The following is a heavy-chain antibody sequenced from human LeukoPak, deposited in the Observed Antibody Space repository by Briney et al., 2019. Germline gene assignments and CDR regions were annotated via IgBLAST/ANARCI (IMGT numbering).Heavy chain of an antibody. CDR1: GFTFSSYA. Sequence: GGSLRLSCAASGFTFSSYAMSWVRQAPGKGPEWVSTISIDGGRTYYADSVKGRFTVSRDTSKNTLYLQMNSLRAEDTAVYYCARKGIGSSRYQNMDVWGKGTTVAVSS. J-gene: IGHJ6*03. CDR3: ARKGIGSSRYQNMDV. D-gene: IGHD6-25*01. V-gene: IGHV3-23*01. CDR2: ISIDGGRT.